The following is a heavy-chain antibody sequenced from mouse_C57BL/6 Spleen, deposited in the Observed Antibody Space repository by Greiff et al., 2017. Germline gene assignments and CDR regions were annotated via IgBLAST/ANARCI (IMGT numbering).Heavy chain of an antibody. V-gene: IGHV1-69*01. Sequence: VQLQQPGAELVLPGASVKLSCKASGYTFTSYWMHWVQQRPGQGLEWIGEIDPSDSYTNSNQKFKGKSTLTVDKSSSTAYKQLSSLTSEDSAVYYCARGLSVYYFDYWGQGTTLTVSS. J-gene: IGHJ2*01. CDR2: IDPSDSYT. CDR3: ARGLSVYYFDY. CDR1: GYTFTSYW.